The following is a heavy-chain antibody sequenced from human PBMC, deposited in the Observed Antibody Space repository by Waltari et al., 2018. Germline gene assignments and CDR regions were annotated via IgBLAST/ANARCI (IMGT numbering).Heavy chain of an antibody. V-gene: IGHV3-23*04. CDR1: GFTFSSYA. Sequence: EVQLVESGGGLVQPGGSLRLSCAASGFTFSSYAMSWIRQPPGKGLEWVSLISGSGATTYYADSVKGRFTISRDNSKDTLFLQMNSLRAEDTAVYYCATDRNEYIRSIDYWGQGTLVTVSS. J-gene: IGHJ4*02. D-gene: IGHD3-3*01. CDR3: ATDRNEYIRSIDY. CDR2: ISGSGATT.